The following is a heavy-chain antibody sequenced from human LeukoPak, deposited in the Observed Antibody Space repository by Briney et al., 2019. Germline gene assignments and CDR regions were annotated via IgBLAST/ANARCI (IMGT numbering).Heavy chain of an antibody. CDR3: AGDHSSGWYYFDY. CDR2: INPNSGGT. CDR1: GYTFTGYY. Sequence: GASVKVSCKASGYTFTGYYMHWVRQAPGQGLEWMGWINPNSGGTNYAQKFQGRVTMTRDTSISTAYMELSRLRSDDTAVYYCAGDHSSGWYYFDYWGQGTLVTFSS. J-gene: IGHJ4*02. D-gene: IGHD6-19*01. V-gene: IGHV1-2*02.